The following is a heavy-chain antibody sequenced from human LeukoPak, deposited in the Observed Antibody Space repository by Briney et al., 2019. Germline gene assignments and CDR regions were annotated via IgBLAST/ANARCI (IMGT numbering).Heavy chain of an antibody. V-gene: IGHV3-30*18. CDR3: AKDWDDYMDY. D-gene: IGHD1-26*01. J-gene: IGHJ4*02. Sequence: GGSLRLSCAASGFTFSSYGMHWVRQAPGKGLEWVAVISYDGSNKYYADSVKGRFTISRGNSKNTLYLQMNSLRAEDTAVYYCAKDWDDYMDYRGQGTLVTVSS. CDR2: ISYDGSNK. CDR1: GFTFSSYG.